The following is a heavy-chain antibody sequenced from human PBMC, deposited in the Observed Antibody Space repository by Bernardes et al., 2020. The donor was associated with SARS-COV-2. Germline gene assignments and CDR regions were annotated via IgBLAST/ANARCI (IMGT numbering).Heavy chain of an antibody. Sequence: ASVKVSCMASGYTFTDYYIHWVRQAPGQGLEWMGWINPNSGVTKYAQKFQGRVTMTRDTSISTAYMELSRLRSDDTAVYYCARFAAAAGRDYYYYYYGMDVWGQGTTVTVSS. CDR1: GYTFTDYY. CDR3: ARFAAAAGRDYYYYYYGMDV. CDR2: INPNSGVT. V-gene: IGHV1-2*02. D-gene: IGHD6-13*01. J-gene: IGHJ6*02.